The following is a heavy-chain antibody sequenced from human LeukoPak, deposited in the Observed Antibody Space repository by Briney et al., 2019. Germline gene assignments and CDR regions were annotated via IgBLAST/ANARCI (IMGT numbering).Heavy chain of an antibody. CDR3: ARSMVTIPIPGGY. J-gene: IGHJ4*02. V-gene: IGHV3-74*01. Sequence: PGGSLRLSCAASGFTFSSYWMHWVRQAPGKGLVWVSRINSDGSSTSYADSVRGRFTISRDNAKNTLYLQMNSLRAEDTAAYYCARSMVTIPIPGGYWGQGTLVTVSS. CDR1: GFTFSSYW. CDR2: INSDGSST. D-gene: IGHD5-24*01.